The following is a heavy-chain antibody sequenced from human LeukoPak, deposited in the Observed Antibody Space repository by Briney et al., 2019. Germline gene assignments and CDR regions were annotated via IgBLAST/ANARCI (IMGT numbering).Heavy chain of an antibody. CDR2: INHSGST. V-gene: IGHV4-34*01. CDR1: GGSFSGYY. CDR3: ARHSLLWFGDRKRSFDY. Sequence: PSETLSLTCAVYGGSFSGYYWSWIRQPPGKGLEWIGEINHSGSTNYNPSLKSRVTISVDTSKNQFSLKLSSVTAADTAVYYCARHSLLWFGDRKRSFDYWGQGTLVTVSS. J-gene: IGHJ4*02. D-gene: IGHD3-10*01.